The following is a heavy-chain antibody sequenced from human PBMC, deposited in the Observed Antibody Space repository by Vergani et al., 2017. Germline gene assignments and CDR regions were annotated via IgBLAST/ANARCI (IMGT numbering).Heavy chain of an antibody. CDR2: ISWNSGRI. V-gene: IGHV3-9*01. Sequence: EVQLVESGGGLVQPGRSLRLSCAASGFTFDDYAMHWVRQAPGKGLEWVSGISWNSGRIGYADSVKGRFTISRDNAKNSLYLQMNSLRAEDTALYYCAKDHYDFWSGYPNLSPFDLWGRGTLVTVPS. CDR1: GFTFDDYA. CDR3: AKDHYDFWSGYPNLSPFDL. D-gene: IGHD3-3*01. J-gene: IGHJ2*01.